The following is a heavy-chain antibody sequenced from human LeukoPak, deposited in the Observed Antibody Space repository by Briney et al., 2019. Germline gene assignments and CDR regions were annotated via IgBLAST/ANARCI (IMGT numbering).Heavy chain of an antibody. CDR2: INPRGGST. Sequence: ASVKVSCKASGYTFTSYYMHWMRQAPGQGPEWMGIINPRGGSTDYAQKFQGRITMTSDTSTSTVYMELNSLRSDDTAVYCARVGSAAATADYWGQGTLVTVSS. V-gene: IGHV1-46*01. J-gene: IGHJ4*02. CDR1: GYTFTSYY. D-gene: IGHD6-25*01. CDR3: ARVGSAAATADY.